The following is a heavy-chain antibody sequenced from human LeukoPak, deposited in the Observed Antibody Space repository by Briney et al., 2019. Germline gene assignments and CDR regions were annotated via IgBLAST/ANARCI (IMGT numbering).Heavy chain of an antibody. CDR2: ISWNSGSI. Sequence: TGGSLRLSCAASGFTFDDYAMHWVRQAPGKGLEWVSGISWNSGSIGYADSVKGRFTISRDNAKNSLYLQMNSLRAEDTAVYYCVRGGAAGTNYYYYYYMDVWGKGTTVTVSS. D-gene: IGHD2-15*01. J-gene: IGHJ6*03. CDR1: GFTFDDYA. V-gene: IGHV3-9*01. CDR3: VRGGAAGTNYYYYYYMDV.